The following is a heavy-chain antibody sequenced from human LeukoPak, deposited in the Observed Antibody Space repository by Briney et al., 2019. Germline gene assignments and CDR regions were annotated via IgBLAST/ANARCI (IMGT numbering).Heavy chain of an antibody. V-gene: IGHV3-30-3*01. J-gene: IGHJ3*02. Sequence: AGGSLRLSCAASGFTFSSYAMHWVRQAPGKGLEWVAVISYDGSNKYYADSVKGRFTISRDNSKNTLYLQMNSLRAEDTALYYCAKGHTAHDAFDIWGQGTMVTVSS. CDR3: AKGHTAHDAFDI. CDR1: GFTFSSYA. D-gene: IGHD4-17*01. CDR2: ISYDGSNK.